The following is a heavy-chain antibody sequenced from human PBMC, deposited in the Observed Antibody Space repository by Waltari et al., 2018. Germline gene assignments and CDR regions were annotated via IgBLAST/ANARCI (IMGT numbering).Heavy chain of an antibody. V-gene: IGHV3-23*03. CDR1: GFTFRSYA. CDR3: AKDSGDRVVQT. J-gene: IGHJ1*01. Sequence: EVQLLEAGGGGVQPGGSLRLSWGRSGFTFRSYASRWVRPAPGKGLEWVSVISSGGSTSYADSVKGRFTISRDNSKNTLYLQMNSLRAEDTAVYYCAKDSGDRVVQTWGQGTLVTVSS. D-gene: IGHD2-15*01. CDR2: ISSGGST.